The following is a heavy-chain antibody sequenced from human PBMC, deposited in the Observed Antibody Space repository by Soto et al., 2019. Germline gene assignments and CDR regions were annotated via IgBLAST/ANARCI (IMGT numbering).Heavy chain of an antibody. CDR3: ARCYCSVGSCYSCWHFDL. V-gene: IGHV1-18*01. Sequence: QVQLVQSGSEVKKPGASVKVSCKASGYTFTNYGMSWVRQAPGQGLEWMGWISAYNGNTNHAQNFQGRVTMTTDTSTNKAYMELRRLRSVDTAVYYCARCYCSVGSCYSCWHFDLWGRGALVTVSS. J-gene: IGHJ2*01. D-gene: IGHD2-15*01. CDR1: GYTFTNYG. CDR2: ISAYNGNT.